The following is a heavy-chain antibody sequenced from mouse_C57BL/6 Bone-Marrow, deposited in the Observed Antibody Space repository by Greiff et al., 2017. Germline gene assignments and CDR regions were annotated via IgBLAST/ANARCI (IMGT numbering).Heavy chain of an antibody. J-gene: IGHJ4*01. CDR1: GYTFTSYW. D-gene: IGHD4-1*01. Sequence: VQLQQSGAELVMPGASVKLSCKASGYTFTSYWMHWVKQRPGQGLEWIGEIDPSDSYTNYNQKFKGKSTLTVDKSSSTAYMQLSSLTSEDSAVYYCARRGDWGGAMDYWGQGTSVTVSS. CDR3: ARRGDWGGAMDY. V-gene: IGHV1-69*01. CDR2: IDPSDSYT.